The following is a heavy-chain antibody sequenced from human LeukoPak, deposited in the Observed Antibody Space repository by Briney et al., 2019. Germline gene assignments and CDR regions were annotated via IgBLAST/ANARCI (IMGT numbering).Heavy chain of an antibody. Sequence: EASVKVSCKASGYTFTSYDINWVRQATGQGLEWMGWMNPNSGNTGYAQKFQGRVTMTRNTSISTAYMELSSLRSEDTAVYYCARGRFVRGVILNYWGQGTLVPVPS. V-gene: IGHV1-8*02. CDR1: GYTFTSYD. J-gene: IGHJ4*02. CDR2: MNPNSGNT. D-gene: IGHD3-10*01. CDR3: ARGRFVRGVILNY.